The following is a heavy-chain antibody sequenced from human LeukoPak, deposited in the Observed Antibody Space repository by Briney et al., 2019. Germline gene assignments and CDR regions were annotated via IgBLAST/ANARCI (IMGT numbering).Heavy chain of an antibody. D-gene: IGHD6-13*01. CDR1: GYSFTTYW. J-gene: IGHJ4*02. V-gene: IGHV5-51*01. CDR3: AKLGAYSSSWYGFCDY. CDR2: IYPDDSDT. Sequence: GESLKISCQSSGYSFTTYWIGWVRQLPGKGLEWMGIIYPDDSDTRYSPSFQAQVTISVDKSISTAYLQWSSLKASDTAMYYCAKLGAYSSSWYGFCDYWGQGTLVTVSS.